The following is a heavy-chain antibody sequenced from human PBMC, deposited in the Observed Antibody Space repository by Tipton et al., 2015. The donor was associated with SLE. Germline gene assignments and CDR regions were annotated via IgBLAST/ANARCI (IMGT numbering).Heavy chain of an antibody. J-gene: IGHJ6*02. CDR1: GFTVSVNS. V-gene: IGHV3-66*02. CDR3: ARHPLTIPMDV. D-gene: IGHD3-3*01. Sequence: SLRLSCAASGFTVSVNSMSWVRQPPGKGLEWVSVISGGGSAYYADSVKGRFTISRDNSGNTVYLQMNSLRAEDTAVYYCARHPLTIPMDVWGQGTTVTVSS. CDR2: ISGGGSA.